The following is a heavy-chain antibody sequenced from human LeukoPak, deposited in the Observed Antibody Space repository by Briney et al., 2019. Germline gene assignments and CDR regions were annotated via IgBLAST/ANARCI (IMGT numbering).Heavy chain of an antibody. CDR2: IYYSGST. D-gene: IGHD6-13*01. J-gene: IGHJ3*01. V-gene: IGHV4-59*01. CDR3: ARDAIATDAFDV. Sequence: PSETLSLTCTVSGGSISSYYWSWIRQPPGKGLEWIGYIYYSGSTNYNPSLKSRVTISVDTSKNQFSLKQSSVTAADTAVYYCARDAIATDAFDVWGQGTMVTVSS. CDR1: GGSISSYY.